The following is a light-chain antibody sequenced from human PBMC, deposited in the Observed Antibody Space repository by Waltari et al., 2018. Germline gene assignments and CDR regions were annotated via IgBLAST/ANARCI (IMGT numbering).Light chain of an antibody. V-gene: IGLV3-27*01. CDR3: YSVDDNKRV. J-gene: IGLJ2*01. CDR2: KDS. Sequence: SYELTQPSSVSVSPGQTARITCSGDVLAKRYTRWFQQKPGKAPVLVIYKDSARPSGIPERFSGSSSGTTVTLTISGAQVEDEADYYCYSVDDNKRVFGGGTKLTVL. CDR1: VLAKRY.